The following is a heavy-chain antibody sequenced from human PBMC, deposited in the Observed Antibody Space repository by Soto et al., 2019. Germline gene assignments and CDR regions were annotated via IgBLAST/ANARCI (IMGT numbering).Heavy chain of an antibody. CDR3: ARGYDFWSGYLLSFDY. CDR2: INHSGST. CDR1: GGSFSGYY. Sequence: SETLSLTCAVYGGSFSGYYWSWIRQPPGKGLEWIGEINHSGSTNYNPSLKSRVTISVDTSKNQFSLKLSSVTAADTAVYYCARGYDFWSGYLLSFDYWGQGTLVTVSS. D-gene: IGHD3-3*01. V-gene: IGHV4-34*01. J-gene: IGHJ4*02.